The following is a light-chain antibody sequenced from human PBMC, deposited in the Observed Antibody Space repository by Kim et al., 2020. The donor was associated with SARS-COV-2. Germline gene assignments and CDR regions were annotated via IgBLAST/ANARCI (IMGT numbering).Light chain of an antibody. V-gene: IGLV2-11*01. CDR2: DVT. Sequence: QSALTQPRSVSGSPGQSVTISCTGSSSDIGGYNYVSWYQQHPGKAPKLMIYDVTKRPSGVPDRLSGSKSGNTASLTISGLRAEDEADYYCCSYAGSYTWVFGGGTKVTVL. CDR1: SSDIGGYNY. CDR3: CSYAGSYTWV. J-gene: IGLJ3*02.